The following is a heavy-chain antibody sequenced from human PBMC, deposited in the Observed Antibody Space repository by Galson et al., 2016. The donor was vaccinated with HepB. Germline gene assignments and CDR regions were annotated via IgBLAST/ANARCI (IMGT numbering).Heavy chain of an antibody. CDR2: ISSSANNI. V-gene: IGHV3-11*01. J-gene: IGHJ4*02. CDR1: GFTFRDYY. CDR3: ARQGSGSYRFDY. Sequence: SLRLSCAASGFTFRDYYMSWIRQAPGKGLEWVSYISSSANNIKYAGSVEGRFTVSRDNADNSLYLQMDNLRADDTAVYYCARQGSGSYRFDYWGQGTLVTVSS. D-gene: IGHD1-26*01.